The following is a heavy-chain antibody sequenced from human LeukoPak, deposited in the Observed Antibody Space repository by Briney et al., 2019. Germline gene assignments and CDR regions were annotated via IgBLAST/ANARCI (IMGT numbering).Heavy chain of an antibody. D-gene: IGHD2-8*01. CDR2: ISAYKGNT. V-gene: IGHV1-18*01. Sequence: GASVKVSCKASGYTFTSYGISLVRQAPGQGLEWMGWISAYKGNTNYAQKLQGRVTMTTDTSTSTAYMELKSLRSDDTAVYYCARSEMVETPPDYWGQGTLVTVSS. CDR1: GYTFTSYG. CDR3: ARSEMVETPPDY. J-gene: IGHJ4*02.